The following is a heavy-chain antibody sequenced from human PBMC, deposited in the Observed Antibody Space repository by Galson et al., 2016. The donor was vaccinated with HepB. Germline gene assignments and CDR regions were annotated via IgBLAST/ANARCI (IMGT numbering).Heavy chain of an antibody. CDR3: AKDYCGSMSCPTKFDQ. Sequence: SLRLSCAASGFTFSNYAMSWVRQPPGKGLDWVSGISGSGGRPYYADSVKGRFTISRDNSNNMLYLQMNSLRGEDTAIYYCAKDYCGSMSCPTKFDQWGQGILVTVSS. J-gene: IGHJ4*02. D-gene: IGHD2-2*01. V-gene: IGHV3-23*01. CDR1: GFTFSNYA. CDR2: ISGSGGRP.